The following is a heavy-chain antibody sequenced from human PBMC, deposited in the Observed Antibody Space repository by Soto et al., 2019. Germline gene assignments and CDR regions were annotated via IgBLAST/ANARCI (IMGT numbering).Heavy chain of an antibody. V-gene: IGHV4-59*01. CDR1: GGSISSYY. Sequence: SETLSLTCTVSGGSISSYYWIWIRQPPGKGLEWIGYIYYSGSTNYNPSLKSRVTISVDTSKNQFSLKLSSVTAADTAVYYCAREDGSGSYYRYWGQGTLVTVSS. CDR3: AREDGSGSYYRY. J-gene: IGHJ4*02. D-gene: IGHD3-10*01. CDR2: IYYSGST.